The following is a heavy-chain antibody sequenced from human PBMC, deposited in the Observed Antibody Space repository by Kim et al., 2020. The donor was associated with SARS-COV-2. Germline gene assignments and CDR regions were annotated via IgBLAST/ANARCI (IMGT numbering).Heavy chain of an antibody. J-gene: IGHJ4*02. Sequence: GGSLRLSCAASGFTFSSIAMSWVRQASGKGPAWVASVHNGGNAYYADSVKGRFTVARDITRDALYLPMNSRSAEDTALYFCAKDQPSSGWPAFDSWGQGTLVTVTS. D-gene: IGHD6-19*01. CDR1: GFTFSSIA. CDR3: AKDQPSSGWPAFDS. CDR2: VHNGGNA. V-gene: IGHV3-23*01.